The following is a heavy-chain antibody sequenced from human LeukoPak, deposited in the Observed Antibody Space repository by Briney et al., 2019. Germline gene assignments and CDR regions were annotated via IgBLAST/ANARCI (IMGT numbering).Heavy chain of an antibody. V-gene: IGHV3-30*02. CDR3: VKEGYCTNDVCYGWDY. D-gene: IGHD2-8*01. CDR2: IRYDGSDK. Sequence: GGSLRLSCAASGFTFSSYVMHWVRQAPGKGLEWVAFIRYDGSDKYYADSVKGRFTVSRDNSKNTLYLQMNSLRVEDTAVYYCVKEGYCTNDVCYGWDYWGQGTLVTVSS. J-gene: IGHJ4*02. CDR1: GFTFSSYV.